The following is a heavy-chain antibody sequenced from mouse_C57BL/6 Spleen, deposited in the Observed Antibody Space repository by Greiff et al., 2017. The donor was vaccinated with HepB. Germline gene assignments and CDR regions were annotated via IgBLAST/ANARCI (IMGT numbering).Heavy chain of an antibody. J-gene: IGHJ3*01. CDR2: IGPGSGST. V-gene: IGHV1-77*01. Sequence: QVQLQQSGAELVKPGASVKISCKASGYTFTDYYINWVKQRPGQGLEWIGKIGPGSGSTYYNEKFKGKATLTADKSASTAYMQLSSLTSEDAAVYVCERDDTTVPFAYWGQGPLVTVSA. D-gene: IGHD1-1*01. CDR1: GYTFTDYY. CDR3: ERDDTTVPFAY.